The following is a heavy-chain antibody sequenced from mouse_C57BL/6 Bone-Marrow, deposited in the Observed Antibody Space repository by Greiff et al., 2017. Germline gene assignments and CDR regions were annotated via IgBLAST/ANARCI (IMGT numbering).Heavy chain of an antibody. CDR3: TRGGKPYFDS. CDR2: IRNKANNHAT. V-gene: IGHV6-6*01. J-gene: IGHJ2*01. Sequence: DVKLQESGGGLVQPGGSMKLSCAASGFTFSDAWMDWVRQSPEKGLEWVAEIRNKANNHATYYAESVKGRFTISREYSKSSVYLQMDSLRAEDTGTYYCTRGGKPYFDSWGPSTTLSVSS. D-gene: IGHD2-1*01. CDR1: GFTFSDAW.